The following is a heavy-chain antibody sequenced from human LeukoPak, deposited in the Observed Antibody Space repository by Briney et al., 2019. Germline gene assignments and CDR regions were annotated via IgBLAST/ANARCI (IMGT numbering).Heavy chain of an antibody. D-gene: IGHD3-22*01. CDR3: ARDLVYYDSSGSDY. V-gene: IGHV1-2*06. J-gene: IGHJ4*02. CDR1: GYTFTGYY. CDR2: INPNSGGT. Sequence: GASVKVSCKASGYTFTGYYMHWVRQAPGQGLEWMGRINPNSGGTNYAQKFQGRVTMTRDTSISTAYMELSRLRSDGTAVYYCARDLVYYDSSGSDYWGQGTLVTVSS.